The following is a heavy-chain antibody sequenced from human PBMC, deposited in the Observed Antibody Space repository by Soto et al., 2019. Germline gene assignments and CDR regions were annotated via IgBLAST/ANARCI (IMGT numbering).Heavy chain of an antibody. CDR2: ISYDGSNK. D-gene: IGHD5-18*01. J-gene: IGHJ6*02. CDR3: AGARGYSYDPYYYYCGMDV. CDR1: GFTFSSYA. Sequence: QVQLVESGGGVVQPGRSLRLSCAASGFTFSSYAMHWVRQAPGKGLEWVAVISYDGSNKYYADSVKGRFTISRDNSKNTLYLQMNSLRAEDTAVCYCAGARGYSYDPYYYYCGMDVWGQVTTVTVSS. V-gene: IGHV3-30-3*01.